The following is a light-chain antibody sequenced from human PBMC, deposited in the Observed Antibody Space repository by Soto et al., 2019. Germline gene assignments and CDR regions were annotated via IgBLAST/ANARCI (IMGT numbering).Light chain of an antibody. CDR2: GAS. CDR1: QSVNSN. J-gene: IGKJ1*01. V-gene: IGKV3D-15*01. Sequence: EIMMTQSPVTLSVSPGERATPSCRASQSVNSNLAWYQEKPGQAPRLLIYGASSRATGIPARFSGSGSGTEFTLTISSLQPEDFAVYYCHQYNNWPSWTFGQGTKVDIK. CDR3: HQYNNWPSWT.